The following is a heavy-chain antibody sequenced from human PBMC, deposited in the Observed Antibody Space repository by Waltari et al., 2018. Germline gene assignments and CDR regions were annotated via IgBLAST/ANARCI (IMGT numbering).Heavy chain of an antibody. D-gene: IGHD1-26*01. Sequence: EVQLVESGGGLVQPGGSLRLSCAASGFSFRSYWMSWVRQAPGKGLEWVANIQQGVSENNDVQSVKGRFTISRENAKNSLCLQMNSLRAEDTAVYYCVGATGLLLDGPWGQGTLVTVSS. CDR2: IQQGVSEN. J-gene: IGHJ4*02. CDR3: VGATGLLLDGP. CDR1: GFSFRSYW. V-gene: IGHV3-7*01.